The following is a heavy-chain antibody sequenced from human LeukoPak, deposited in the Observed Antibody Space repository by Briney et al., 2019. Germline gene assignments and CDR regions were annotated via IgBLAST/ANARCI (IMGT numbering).Heavy chain of an antibody. CDR2: ISAYNGNT. J-gene: IGHJ4*02. CDR3: ARATDYGDSISSLYYYFES. CDR1: GYTFTSYG. D-gene: IGHD4-17*01. V-gene: IGHV1-18*01. Sequence: ASVKVSCKASGYTFTSYGISWVRQAPGQGPEWMGWISAYNGNTNYAQKLQGRVTMTTVTSTSTAYMELRSLRSDDTAVYYCARATDYGDSISSLYYYFESWGQGTLVTVSS.